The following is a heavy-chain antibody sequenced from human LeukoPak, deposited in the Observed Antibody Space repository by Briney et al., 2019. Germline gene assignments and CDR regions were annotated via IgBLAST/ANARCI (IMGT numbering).Heavy chain of an antibody. CDR2: VKQDGSEK. Sequence: PGGSLRLSCAASGFIFGDYWMTWVRQAPGKGLEWVANVKQDGSEKNYVDSVKGRFSISRDNAKNSLFLQMNSLRAGDTAAYYCARTVGYSYGYPYYFDFWGQGTLVTVSS. D-gene: IGHD5-18*01. CDR3: ARTVGYSYGYPYYFDF. J-gene: IGHJ4*02. V-gene: IGHV3-7*01. CDR1: GFIFGDYW.